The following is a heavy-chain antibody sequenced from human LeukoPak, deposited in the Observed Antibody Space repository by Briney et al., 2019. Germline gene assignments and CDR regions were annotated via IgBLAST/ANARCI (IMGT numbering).Heavy chain of an antibody. D-gene: IGHD4-23*01. Sequence: PGGSLRLSCAASGFTFSDYYMSWIRQAPGKGLEWLSYIGSSASITYYADSVKGRFTISRDNTKNSLYLEMNSLRAEDTAVYYCAKNIGGFDYWGQGTLVTVSS. CDR3: AKNIGGFDY. CDR1: GFTFSDYY. V-gene: IGHV3-11*01. CDR2: IGSSASIT. J-gene: IGHJ4*02.